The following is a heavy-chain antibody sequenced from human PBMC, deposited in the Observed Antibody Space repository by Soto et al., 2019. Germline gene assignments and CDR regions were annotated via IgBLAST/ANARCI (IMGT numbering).Heavy chain of an antibody. CDR1: GFTLSSYW. CDR2: IKQDGSEK. V-gene: IGHV3-7*03. J-gene: IGHJ4*02. CDR3: ARYGTDY. D-gene: IGHD3-10*01. Sequence: GGTLSLSCAASGFTLSSYWMSWVRQAPGKGLEWVANIKQDGSEKYYVDSVKGRFTISRDNAKNSLYLQMNSLRAEDTAVYYCARYGTDYWGQGTLVTVSS.